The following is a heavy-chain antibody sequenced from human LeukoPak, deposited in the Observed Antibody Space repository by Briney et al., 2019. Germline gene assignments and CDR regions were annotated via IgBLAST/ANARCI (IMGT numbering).Heavy chain of an antibody. V-gene: IGHV3-21*01. CDR2: ISSSSSYI. J-gene: IGHJ4*02. Sequence: GGSLRLSCAASGFTFSSYSMNWVRQAPGKGLEWVSSISSSSSYIYYADSVKGRFTISRDNAKNSLYLQMNSLRAEDTAVYYCARDLGQGITIFGVVTLTFDYWGQGTLVTVSS. D-gene: IGHD3-3*01. CDR1: GFTFSSYS. CDR3: ARDLGQGITIFGVVTLTFDY.